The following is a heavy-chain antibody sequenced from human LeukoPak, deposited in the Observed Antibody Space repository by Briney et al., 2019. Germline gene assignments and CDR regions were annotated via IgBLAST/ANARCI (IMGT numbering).Heavy chain of an antibody. CDR2: IRGKADRYAT. V-gene: IGHV3-73*01. Sequence: GGSLRLSCAASGFIFSGSDMHWVRRASGKGLEWVGRIRGKADRYATAYAASVKGRFTISRDDSKNTAYLQMDSLKTEDTGVYYCTYYRRDPASFYYGMDVWGQGTSVTVSS. J-gene: IGHJ6*02. CDR3: TYYRRDPASFYYGMDV. CDR1: GFIFSGSD. D-gene: IGHD1-26*01.